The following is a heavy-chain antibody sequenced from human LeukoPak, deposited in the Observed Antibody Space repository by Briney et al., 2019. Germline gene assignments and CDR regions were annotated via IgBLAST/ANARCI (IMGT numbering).Heavy chain of an antibody. CDR3: ARDLGPGFGERAFDT. J-gene: IGHJ3*02. D-gene: IGHD3-10*01. V-gene: IGHV4-59*01. CDR1: GGSISSYY. Sequence: SETLSLTCTVSGGSISSYYWSWIRQPPGKGLEWIGYIYYSGSTNYNPSLKSRVTISVDTSKNQFSLKLSSVTAADTAVYYCARDLGPGFGERAFDTWGQGTMVTVSS. CDR2: IYYSGST.